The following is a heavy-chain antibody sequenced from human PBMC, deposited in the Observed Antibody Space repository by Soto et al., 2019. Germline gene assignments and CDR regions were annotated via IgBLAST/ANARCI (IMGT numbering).Heavy chain of an antibody. J-gene: IGHJ6*02. CDR3: ARLRGPYSSSSHVYYYYGMDV. Sequence: GESLKISCKGSGYSFTSYWICWVRQMPGKGLEWMGIIYPGDSDTRYSPSFQGQVTISADKSISTAYLQWSSLKASDTAMYYCARLRGPYSSSSHVYYYYGMDVWGQGTTVTVSS. CDR1: GYSFTSYW. D-gene: IGHD6-6*01. CDR2: IYPGDSDT. V-gene: IGHV5-51*01.